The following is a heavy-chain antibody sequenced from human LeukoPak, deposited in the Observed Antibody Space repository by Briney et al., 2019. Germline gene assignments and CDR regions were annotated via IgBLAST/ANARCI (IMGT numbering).Heavy chain of an antibody. CDR3: ARGSAYYDSSGYYYETFNWFDP. D-gene: IGHD3-22*01. V-gene: IGHV4-39*01. Sequence: PSETLSLTCTVSGGSISSSIYYWGWIRQPPGKGLEWIGSIYYSGSTYYNPSLKSRVTISVDTSKNQFSLKLSSVTAAYTAVYYCARGSAYYDSSGYYYETFNWFDPWGQGTLVTVSS. CDR1: GGSISSSIYY. CDR2: IYYSGST. J-gene: IGHJ5*02.